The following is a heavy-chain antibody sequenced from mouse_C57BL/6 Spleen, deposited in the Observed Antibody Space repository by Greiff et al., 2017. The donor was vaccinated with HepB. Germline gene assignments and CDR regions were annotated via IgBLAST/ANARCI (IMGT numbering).Heavy chain of an antibody. V-gene: IGHV10-1*01. Sequence: EVQLVESGGGLVQPKGSLKLSCAASGFSFNTYAMNWVRQAPGKGLEWVARIRSKSNNYATYYADSVKDRFTISRDDSESMLYLQMNNLKTEDTAMYYCVRHSLYDGYRAMDYWGQGTSVTVSS. CDR3: VRHSLYDGYRAMDY. CDR2: IRSKSNNYAT. CDR1: GFSFNTYA. J-gene: IGHJ4*01. D-gene: IGHD2-3*01.